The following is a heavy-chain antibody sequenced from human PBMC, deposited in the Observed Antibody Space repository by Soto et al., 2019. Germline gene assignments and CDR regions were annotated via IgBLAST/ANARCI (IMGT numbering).Heavy chain of an antibody. CDR1: GYTFTSYG. D-gene: IGHD3-3*01. Sequence: QVQLVQSGAEVKKPGASVKVSCKASGYTFTSYGISWVRQAPGQGLAWMGWISAYNGDTNYAQKLQGRVTMTTDTSTNTAYMELRSVRSDDTAVYYCARVGCDFCPNDYWGQGTLVTVSS. J-gene: IGHJ4*02. V-gene: IGHV1-18*01. CDR3: ARVGCDFCPNDY. CDR2: ISAYNGDT.